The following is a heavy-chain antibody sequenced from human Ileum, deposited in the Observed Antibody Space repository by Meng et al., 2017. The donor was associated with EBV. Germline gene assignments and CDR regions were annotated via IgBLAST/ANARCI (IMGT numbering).Heavy chain of an antibody. CDR2: MNSNSGNT. Sequence: QVQLVHAGAKVKKPGASVKCSFKASGYTFINHDIDWFRQAPGQGLEWMGWMNSNSGNTGYGQKFQDRVTMTRNTSISTAYMELSSLTSEDTALYYCARGSGAGGRDWFDPWGQGTLVTASS. CDR1: GYTFINHD. J-gene: IGHJ5*02. D-gene: IGHD3-16*01. CDR3: ARGSGAGGRDWFDP. V-gene: IGHV1-8*02.